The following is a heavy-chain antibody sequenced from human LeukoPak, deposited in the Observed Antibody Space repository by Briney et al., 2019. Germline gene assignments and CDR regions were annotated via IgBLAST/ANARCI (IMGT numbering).Heavy chain of an antibody. Sequence: ASVKVSCKASGYTFTSYDINWVRQATGQRLEWMGWMNPNSGNTGYAQKFQGRVTITRNTSISTAYMELSSLRSEDTAMYYCARGRTYYDFWSGYSRKGYFDYWGQGTLVTVFS. CDR3: ARGRTYYDFWSGYSRKGYFDY. D-gene: IGHD3-3*01. J-gene: IGHJ4*02. CDR1: GYTFTSYD. CDR2: MNPNSGNT. V-gene: IGHV1-8*03.